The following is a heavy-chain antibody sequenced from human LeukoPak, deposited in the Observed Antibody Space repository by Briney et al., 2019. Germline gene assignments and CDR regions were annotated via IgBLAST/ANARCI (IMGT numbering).Heavy chain of an antibody. CDR3: ARDSVGLHYYDGTPGAFDI. Sequence: ASVKVSCKASGYTFTSYAMHWVRQAPGQRLEWMGWINAGNGNTKYSQKFQGRVTITRDTSASTAHMELSSLRSEDTAVYYCARDSVGLHYYDGTPGAFDIWGQGTMVTVSS. CDR1: GYTFTSYA. V-gene: IGHV1-3*01. CDR2: INAGNGNT. D-gene: IGHD3-22*01. J-gene: IGHJ3*02.